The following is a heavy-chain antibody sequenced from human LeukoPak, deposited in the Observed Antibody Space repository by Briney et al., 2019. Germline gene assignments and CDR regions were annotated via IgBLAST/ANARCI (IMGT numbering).Heavy chain of an antibody. CDR1: GFTFSTYN. J-gene: IGHJ4*02. V-gene: IGHV3-21*01. Sequence: GGSLKLSCAASGFTFSTYNMNWVRQAPGKGLEWVSSISTSSSYIYYADSLKGRFTTSRDNAKNSLYLQMNSLRAEDTAVYYCARVNPALYGDFAFDYWGQGTLVTVSS. D-gene: IGHD4-17*01. CDR3: ARVNPALYGDFAFDY. CDR2: ISTSSSYI.